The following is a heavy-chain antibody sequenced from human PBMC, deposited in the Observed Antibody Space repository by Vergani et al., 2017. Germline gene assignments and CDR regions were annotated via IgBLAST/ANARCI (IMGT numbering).Heavy chain of an antibody. V-gene: IGHV3-43*02. J-gene: IGHJ4*02. CDR1: GFTFDDYA. CDR2: ISGDGGST. D-gene: IGHD5-18*01. Sequence: EVQLVESGGGVVQPGGSLRLSCAASGFTFDDYAMRWVRQAPGKGLEWVSLISGDGGSTYYANSVKGRFTISRDNSKNSLYLQMNSLRTEDTALYYCAKGGYSYGPYYFDYWGQGTLVTVSS. CDR3: AKGGYSYGPYYFDY.